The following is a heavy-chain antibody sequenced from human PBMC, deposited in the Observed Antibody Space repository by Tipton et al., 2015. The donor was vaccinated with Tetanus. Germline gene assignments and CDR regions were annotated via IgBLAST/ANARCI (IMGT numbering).Heavy chain of an antibody. Sequence: TLSLTCTVSGGTTATGGYSWNWIRQHPGKGLEWIGYIYDNGNTLYNPSLESRVSISIDASKTQFSLKLTPVTAADTAVYYCARHHPPRGFPYGGLHPWGQGTLVTVSS. D-gene: IGHD3-16*01. V-gene: IGHV4-31*03. CDR1: GGTTATGGYS. J-gene: IGHJ5*02. CDR2: IYDNGNT. CDR3: ARHHPPRGFPYGGLHP.